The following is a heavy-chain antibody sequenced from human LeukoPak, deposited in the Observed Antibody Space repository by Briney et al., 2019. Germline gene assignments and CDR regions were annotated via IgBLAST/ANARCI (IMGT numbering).Heavy chain of an antibody. J-gene: IGHJ4*02. CDR1: GGSISSYY. V-gene: IGHV4-4*07. CDR3: ARASRGAGWYVIDY. Sequence: SETLSLTCTVSGGSISSYYWSWIRQPAGKGLECIGRIYTSGSTNYNPSLKSRVTMSVDTSKNQFSLKLSSVTAADTAVYYCARASRGAGWYVIDYWGQGTLVTASS. D-gene: IGHD6-19*01. CDR2: IYTSGST.